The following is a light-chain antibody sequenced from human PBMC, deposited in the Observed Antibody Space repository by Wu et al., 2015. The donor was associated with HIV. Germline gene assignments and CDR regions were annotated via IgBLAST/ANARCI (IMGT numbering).Light chain of an antibody. V-gene: IGKV3-20*01. CDR1: QSVSSSY. CDR3: QQYGSSPGS. CDR2: GAS. Sequence: EIVLTQSPGTLSLSPGERATLSCRASQSVSSSYLAWYQQKPGQAPRLLIYGASSRATGIPDRSSGSGSGTDFTLTISRLEPEDFAVYYCQQYGSSPGSFGQGTKLEIK. J-gene: IGKJ2*03.